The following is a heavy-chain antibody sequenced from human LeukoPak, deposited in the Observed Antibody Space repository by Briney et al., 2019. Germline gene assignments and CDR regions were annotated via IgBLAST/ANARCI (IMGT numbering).Heavy chain of an antibody. CDR2: INPNSGVT. CDR3: ASELTETRYCSSTSCPTSMDV. Sequence: ASVKVSCKASGYTFPGYYMHWVRQAPGQGLEWVGWINPNSGVTKYAQKFQGRVTMTRDTSISTAYMELSRLRSNDTAVYYCASELTETRYCSSTSCPTSMDVWGKGTTVTVSS. CDR1: GYTFPGYY. D-gene: IGHD2-2*01. V-gene: IGHV1-2*02. J-gene: IGHJ6*03.